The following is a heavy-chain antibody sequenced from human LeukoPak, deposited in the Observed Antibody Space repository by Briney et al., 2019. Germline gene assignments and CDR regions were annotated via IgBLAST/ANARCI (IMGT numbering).Heavy chain of an antibody. Sequence: ASVKVSCKGSGYTFSSYYIHWVRQAPGQGLEWMGIINPNGGSTNYAQRFQGRVTMTRDTSTSTVYMELSSLRSEETAVYYRAMNRYDILTDSKSAFGIWGQGTMVTVSS. V-gene: IGHV1-46*01. CDR2: INPNGGST. D-gene: IGHD3-9*01. CDR3: AMNRYDILTDSKSAFGI. J-gene: IGHJ3*02. CDR1: GYTFSSYY.